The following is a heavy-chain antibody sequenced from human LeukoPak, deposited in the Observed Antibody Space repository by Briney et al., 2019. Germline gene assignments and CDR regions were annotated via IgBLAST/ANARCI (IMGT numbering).Heavy chain of an antibody. Sequence: GASVKVSCKASGYTFTSYGISWVRQAPGQGLEWMGWISAYNGNTNYAQKLQGRVAMTTDTSTGTAYMELRSLRSDDTAVYYCARIFLSVVAPKRWFDPWGQGTLVTVSS. D-gene: IGHD4-23*01. CDR2: ISAYNGNT. CDR1: GYTFTSYG. CDR3: ARIFLSVVAPKRWFDP. V-gene: IGHV1-18*01. J-gene: IGHJ5*02.